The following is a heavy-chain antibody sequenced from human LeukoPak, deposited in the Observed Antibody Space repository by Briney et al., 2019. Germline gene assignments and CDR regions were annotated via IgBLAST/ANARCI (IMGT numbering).Heavy chain of an antibody. V-gene: IGHV1-2*06. D-gene: IGHD5-24*01. CDR3: AKGRDGADRIIL. CDR1: AYDFTGYH. CDR2: LNPNTGHA. J-gene: IGHJ4*02. Sequence: ASVTVSCKVVAYDFTGYHIHWVRLAPGQGPEWMGRLNPNTGHAVYAFKFQGRVTITRDTSSSTAYMEVTRLTSDDTALYYCAKGRDGADRIILWGQGTLVTVSS.